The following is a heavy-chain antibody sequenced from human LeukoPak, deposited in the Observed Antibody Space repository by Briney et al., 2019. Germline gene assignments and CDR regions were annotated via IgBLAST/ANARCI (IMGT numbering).Heavy chain of an antibody. V-gene: IGHV3-43D*04. CDR1: GFIFDNYA. CDR2: ISWNSDRI. J-gene: IGHJ4*02. D-gene: IGHD2-15*01. Sequence: AGGSLRLSCSASGFIFDNYAMHWVRQVPGKGLEWVSLISWNSDRIEYVDSVKGRFTISRDNDANYVYLQMNNLRPEDTALYYCAKDLGYYSHFDHWGQGTLVTVSS. CDR3: AKDLGYYSHFDH.